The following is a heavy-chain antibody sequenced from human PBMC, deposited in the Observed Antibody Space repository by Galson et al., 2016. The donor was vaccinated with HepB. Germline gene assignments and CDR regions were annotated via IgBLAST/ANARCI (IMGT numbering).Heavy chain of an antibody. D-gene: IGHD3-10*02. V-gene: IGHV3-21*01. CDR2: ISSSSSYI. J-gene: IGHJ4*02. CDR3: ARAVHYYVHSGFDY. Sequence: SLRLSCAASGFTFSSYSMNWVRQAPGKGLEWVSSISSSSSYIYYADSVKGRFTISRDKAKNSLYLQMNSLRAEDSAVYYCARAVHYYVHSGFDYWGQGTLVTVSS. CDR1: GFTFSSYS.